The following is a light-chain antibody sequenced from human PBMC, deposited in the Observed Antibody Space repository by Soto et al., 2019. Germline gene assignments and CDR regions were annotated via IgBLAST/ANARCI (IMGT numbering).Light chain of an antibody. J-gene: IGKJ1*01. CDR1: QSISSS. V-gene: IGKV1-39*01. CDR3: QQSFNLPRT. Sequence: DIQMTESPSSLSASVVETITITCRASQSISSSLNWFQHSPGQPPKLLLFAASNLHAGVPPRFSGSGSGTSFSLTIRSLQPEDFATYYCQQSFNLPRTFGPGTKVDI. CDR2: AAS.